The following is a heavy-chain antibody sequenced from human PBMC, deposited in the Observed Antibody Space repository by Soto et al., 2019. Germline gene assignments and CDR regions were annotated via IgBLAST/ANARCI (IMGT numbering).Heavy chain of an antibody. V-gene: IGHV3-48*02. D-gene: IGHD1-26*01. CDR2: ISISSSTR. Sequence: GGSLRLSCAASGLTLSNYDMNWVRQAPGKGLEWVSYISISSSTRYYADSVKGRFTISRDNAKNSLFLQMSSLRDEDTAVYYCASRFSGSFSYWGQGTLVTVSS. CDR1: GLTLSNYD. J-gene: IGHJ4*02. CDR3: ASRFSGSFSY.